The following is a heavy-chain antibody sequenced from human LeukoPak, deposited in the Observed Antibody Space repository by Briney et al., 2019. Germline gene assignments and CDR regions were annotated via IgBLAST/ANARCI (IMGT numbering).Heavy chain of an antibody. Sequence: SETLSLTCAVYGVSFSGYYWSWIRQPPGKGLEWIGSIYSSGTPYHNPSLRSRVTMSVDTSKNQFSLKLSSVTAADTAVYYCARHVNWFDPWGQGTLVTVSS. CDR1: GVSFSGYY. CDR2: IYSSGTP. J-gene: IGHJ5*02. CDR3: ARHVNWFDP. V-gene: IGHV4-34*01. D-gene: IGHD3-10*02.